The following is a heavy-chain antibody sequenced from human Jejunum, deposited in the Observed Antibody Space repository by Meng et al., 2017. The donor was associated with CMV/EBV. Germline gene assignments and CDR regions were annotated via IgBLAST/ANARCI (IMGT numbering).Heavy chain of an antibody. J-gene: IGHJ4*02. V-gene: IGHV4-30-4*01. CDR2: IYESGST. CDR3: AREGTNSYYFDY. CDR1: GDSISSGDSY. Sequence: QVQLQESGPGLVNPSQTLSLTCGVSGDSISSGDSYWSWIRQPPGKGLEWIGYIYESGSTSYNPSLESRVTISVDTSKNQFSLKVMSVTAADTAVYYCAREGTNSYYFDYWGQGTLVTVSS. D-gene: IGHD1-14*01.